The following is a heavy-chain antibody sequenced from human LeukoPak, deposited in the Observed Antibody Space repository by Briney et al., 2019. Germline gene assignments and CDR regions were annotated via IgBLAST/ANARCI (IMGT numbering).Heavy chain of an antibody. CDR3: ANSVTFGGALRGN. Sequence: GGSLRLSCAASGFTFSDYYMTWVRQAPGRGLEWISYISGSGHNIDYANSVKGRFTISRDNAKNSLYLQMNSLRAEDTAVYYCANSVTFGGALRGNWGQGTLVTVSS. CDR2: ISGSGHNI. J-gene: IGHJ4*02. D-gene: IGHD3-16*01. V-gene: IGHV3-11*04. CDR1: GFTFSDYY.